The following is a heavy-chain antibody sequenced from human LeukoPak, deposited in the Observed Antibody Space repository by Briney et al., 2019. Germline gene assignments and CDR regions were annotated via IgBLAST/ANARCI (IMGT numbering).Heavy chain of an antibody. Sequence: GGSLRLSCVASGFTFSGYAMHWVRQAPGKGLEWVAVISYDGSNKYYADSVKGRFTISRDDSKNTLYLQMNSLRAEDTAVYYCAREGSYYYDSSGYTFDYWGQGTLVTVSS. CDR3: AREGSYYYDSSGYTFDY. J-gene: IGHJ4*02. CDR2: ISYDGSNK. CDR1: GFTFSGYA. V-gene: IGHV3-30-3*01. D-gene: IGHD3-22*01.